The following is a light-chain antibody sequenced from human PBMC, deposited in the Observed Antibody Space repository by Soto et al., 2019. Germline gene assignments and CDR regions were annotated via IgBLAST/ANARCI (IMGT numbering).Light chain of an antibody. Sequence: QSVLTQPASVSGSPGQSITISCTGTSSDIGGYNYVSWYQQHPGKAPKLMIYEVSNRPSGVSNRFSGSKSGNTASLTISGLQAEDEADYYCNSYTGRTTLVFGGGTKLTVL. CDR3: NSYTGRTTLV. CDR2: EVS. V-gene: IGLV2-14*01. CDR1: SSDIGGYNY. J-gene: IGLJ2*01.